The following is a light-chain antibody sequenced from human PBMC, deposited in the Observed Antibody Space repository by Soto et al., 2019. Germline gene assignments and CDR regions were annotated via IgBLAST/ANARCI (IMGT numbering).Light chain of an antibody. V-gene: IGKV3-20*01. CDR3: QQYGSSPPWT. CDR1: QSVSSSY. J-gene: IGKJ1*01. Sequence: EIVLTQSPGTLSLSPGERATLSCRASQSVSSSYLAWYQQKPGQAPRLLIYGASSRATGIPDRFSGSGSGTDFNLTISRLEPEDFAVYYCQQYGSSPPWTLGQGTKVEIK. CDR2: GAS.